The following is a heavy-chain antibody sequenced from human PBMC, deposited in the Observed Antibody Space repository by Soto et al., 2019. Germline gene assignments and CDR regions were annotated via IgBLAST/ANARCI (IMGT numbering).Heavy chain of an antibody. J-gene: IGHJ6*02. CDR2: ISAYNGNT. CDR1: GYTFTSYG. V-gene: IGHV1-18*01. CDR3: ARGNYYDSQYYYYYYGMDV. D-gene: IGHD3-22*01. Sequence: ASLKVSCKASGYTFTSYGISWVRQAPGQGLEWMGWISAYNGNTNYAQKLQGRVTMTTDTSTSTAYMELRSLRSDDTAVYYCARGNYYDSQYYYYYYGMDVWGQGTTVTVSS.